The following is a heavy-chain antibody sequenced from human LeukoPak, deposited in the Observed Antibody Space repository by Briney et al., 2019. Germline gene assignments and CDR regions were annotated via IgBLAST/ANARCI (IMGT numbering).Heavy chain of an antibody. D-gene: IGHD3-3*01. CDR1: GYTFTNYG. CDR3: ARGFWSGYYYGMDV. CDR2: ITPNGGDT. V-gene: IGHV1-18*01. Sequence: ASVKVSCKASGYTFTNYGVTWVRQAPGQGLEWMGWITPNGGDTDYARKLQGRVTMTTDTSTSTAYMELRSLRSDDTAVYYCARGFWSGYYYGMDVWGQGTTVTVSS. J-gene: IGHJ6*02.